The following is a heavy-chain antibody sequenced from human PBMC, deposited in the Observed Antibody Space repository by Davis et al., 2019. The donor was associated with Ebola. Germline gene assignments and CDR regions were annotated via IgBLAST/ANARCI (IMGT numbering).Heavy chain of an antibody. CDR2: IYYSGST. Sequence: SETLSLTCTVSGGSISSGDYYWSWIRQPPGKGLEWIGYIYYSGSTYYNSSLKSRVTISVDTSKNQFSLKVSSVTAADTAVYYCARVRGYSSTCDYWGQGTLVTVSS. D-gene: IGHD5-18*01. CDR3: ARVRGYSSTCDY. CDR1: GGSISSGDYY. J-gene: IGHJ4*02. V-gene: IGHV4-30-4*01.